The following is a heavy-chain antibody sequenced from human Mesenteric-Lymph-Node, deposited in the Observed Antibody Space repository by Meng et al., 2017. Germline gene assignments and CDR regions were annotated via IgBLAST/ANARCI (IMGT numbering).Heavy chain of an antibody. Sequence: GESLKISCTASGFTFGDYAMSWFGQAPGKGLEWVGFIRSKAYGGTPEYAASVKGRFSISRDDSTNIAYLQMNSLKSEDTATYFCTRAGGCSLGSCYADYWGQGTLVTVSS. D-gene: IGHD2-15*01. J-gene: IGHJ4*02. CDR3: TRAGGCSLGSCYADY. CDR1: GFTFGDYA. V-gene: IGHV3-49*03. CDR2: IRSKAYGGTP.